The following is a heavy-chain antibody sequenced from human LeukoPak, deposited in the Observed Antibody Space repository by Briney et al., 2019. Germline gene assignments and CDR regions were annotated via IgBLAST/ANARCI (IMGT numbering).Heavy chain of an antibody. CDR2: VHLDGRT. J-gene: IGHJ4*02. Sequence: PSGTLSLICGVSGGSIRSTNWWTWVRQPPGRGLEWIGEVHLDGRTNYSPSLQSRLTMSVDFSEHHISLRLTSVTAADTAVYYCAREGGPYRPLDYTGQGTLVTVSS. V-gene: IGHV4-4*02. CDR1: GGSIRSTNW. CDR3: AREGGPYRPLDY.